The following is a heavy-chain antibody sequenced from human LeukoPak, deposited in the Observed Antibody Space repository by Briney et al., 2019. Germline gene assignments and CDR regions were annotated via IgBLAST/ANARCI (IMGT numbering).Heavy chain of an antibody. V-gene: IGHV4-4*07. J-gene: IGHJ3*02. D-gene: IGHD6-6*01. CDR1: GGSVSSYY. CDR2: IYTSGST. CDR3: ARAGIAARRHAFDI. Sequence: SETLSLTCTVSGGSVSSYYWSWIRQPAGKGLEWIGRIYTSGSTNYNPSLKSRVTISVDTSKNQFSLKLSSVTAADTAVYYCARAGIAARRHAFDIWGQGTMVTVSS.